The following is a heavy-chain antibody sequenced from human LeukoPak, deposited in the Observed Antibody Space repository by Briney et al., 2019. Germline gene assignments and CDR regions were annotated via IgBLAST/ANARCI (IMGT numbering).Heavy chain of an antibody. D-gene: IGHD4-17*01. Sequence: SETLSLTCSVSGGSISSNYWSWIWQPPGQGLEWIGYIYYSGSTKYNPSLKSRVTISVDTSKNQFSLKLSSVTAADTAVYYCARGGTTVTPGLLWFDPWGQGTLVTVSS. V-gene: IGHV4-59*01. J-gene: IGHJ5*02. CDR2: IYYSGST. CDR1: GGSISSNY. CDR3: ARGGTTVTPGLLWFDP.